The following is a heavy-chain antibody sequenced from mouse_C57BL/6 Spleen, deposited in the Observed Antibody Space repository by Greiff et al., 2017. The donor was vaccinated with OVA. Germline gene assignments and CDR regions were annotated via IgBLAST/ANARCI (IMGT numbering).Heavy chain of an antibody. CDR3: ARRGPYAMDY. V-gene: IGHV1-69*01. CDR1: GYTFTSYW. Sequence: VQLQQPGAELVMPGASVKLSCKASGYTFTSYWMHWVKQRPGRGLEWIGEIDPSDSYTNYNQKFKGKSTLTVDKSSSTAYMQLSSLTSEDSAVYYCARRGPYAMDYWGQGTSVTVSS. J-gene: IGHJ4*01. CDR2: IDPSDSYT.